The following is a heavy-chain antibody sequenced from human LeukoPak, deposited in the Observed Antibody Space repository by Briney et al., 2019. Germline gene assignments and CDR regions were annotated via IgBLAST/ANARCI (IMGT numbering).Heavy chain of an antibody. D-gene: IGHD2-21*02. CDR2: ISGSGGST. V-gene: IGHV3-23*01. CDR3: ARDLAYCGGDCYSADY. Sequence: PGGSLRLSCAASGFTFSSYAMSWVRQAPGKGLEWVSAISGSGGSTYYADSVKGRFTISRDNAKNSLYLQMNSLRAEDTAVYYCARDLAYCGGDCYSADYWGQGTLVTVSS. CDR1: GFTFSSYA. J-gene: IGHJ4*02.